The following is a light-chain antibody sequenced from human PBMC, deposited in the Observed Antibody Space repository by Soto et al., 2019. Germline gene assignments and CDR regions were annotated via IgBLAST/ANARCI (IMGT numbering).Light chain of an antibody. Sequence: LMTQSPATLSVSPGERATLSCRASQSIGSNLAWYQQKPGQAPRLLIYGASTRATGIPARFRGSGSGTEFTLTISSLQSEDFAVYSCQQYNNWPLITFGRGTRLEIE. CDR2: GAS. V-gene: IGKV3-15*01. J-gene: IGKJ5*01. CDR1: QSIGSN. CDR3: QQYNNWPLIT.